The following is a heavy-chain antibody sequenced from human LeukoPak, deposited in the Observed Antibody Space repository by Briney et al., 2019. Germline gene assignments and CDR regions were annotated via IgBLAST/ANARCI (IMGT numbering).Heavy chain of an antibody. CDR3: ARVSPLGSGYYYYFDY. J-gene: IGHJ4*02. V-gene: IGHV4-61*01. CDR1: GGSVSSGSYY. D-gene: IGHD3-22*01. CDR2: IYYSGST. Sequence: SETLFLTCTVSGGSVSSGSYYWSWIRQPPGKGLEWIGYIYYSGSTNYNPSLKSRVTISVDTSKNQFSLKLSSVTAADTAVYYCARVSPLGSGYYYYFDYWGQGTLVTVSS.